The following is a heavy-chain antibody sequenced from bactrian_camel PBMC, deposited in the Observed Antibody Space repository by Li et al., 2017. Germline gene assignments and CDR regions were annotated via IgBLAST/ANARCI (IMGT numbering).Heavy chain of an antibody. J-gene: IGHJ6*01. CDR3: ATVPRNLRCIWAPGDFRY. Sequence: QLVESGGGSVQAGGSLRLSCAASGYTIRSYCMAWFRQAPGKEREGVASSYGNGRTSYRDSVKGRFTISKDYVKRTLYLNTNSLIPEDTAMYYCATVPRNLRCIWAPGDFRYLGRGTQVTVS. D-gene: IGHD4*01. CDR2: SSYGNGRT. V-gene: IGHV3S26*01. CDR1: GYTIRSYC.